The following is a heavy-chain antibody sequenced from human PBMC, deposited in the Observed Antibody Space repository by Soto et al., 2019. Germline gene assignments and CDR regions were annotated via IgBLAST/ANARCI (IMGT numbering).Heavy chain of an antibody. Sequence: GSLRLSCAASGFTFSSYGMHWVRQAPGKGLEWVAVIWYDGSNKYYADSVKGRFTISRDNSKNTLYLQMNSLRAEDTAVYYCARDRIAAAGHYYYYYGMDVWGQGTTVTVSS. CDR3: ARDRIAAAGHYYYYYGMDV. J-gene: IGHJ6*02. D-gene: IGHD6-13*01. V-gene: IGHV3-33*01. CDR1: GFTFSSYG. CDR2: IWYDGSNK.